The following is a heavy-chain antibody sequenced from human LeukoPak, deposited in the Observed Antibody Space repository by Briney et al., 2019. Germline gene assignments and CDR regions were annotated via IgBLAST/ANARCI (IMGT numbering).Heavy chain of an antibody. Sequence: PGGSLRLSCAASGFTFSSYAMSWVRQAPGKGREWVSAISGSGGSTYYAGSVKGRFTISRDNSKNTLYLQMNSLRAEDTAVYYCAKVTYYYDSSGYSAGTFDYWGQGTLVTVSS. CDR3: AKVTYYYDSSGYSAGTFDY. V-gene: IGHV3-23*01. J-gene: IGHJ4*02. D-gene: IGHD3-22*01. CDR1: GFTFSSYA. CDR2: ISGSGGST.